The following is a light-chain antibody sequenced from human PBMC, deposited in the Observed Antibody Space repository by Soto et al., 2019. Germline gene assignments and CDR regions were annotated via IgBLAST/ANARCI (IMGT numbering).Light chain of an antibody. V-gene: IGKV1-9*01. Sequence: DIQLTQSPSFLSASVGDRVTVTCRASQGISGYLAWYQQKPGKAPKLLIYATSTLQSGVPSRFSGRGSGTEFTLTISSLQPEDFATDYCQQLYSYPVTFGQGTKLEIK. J-gene: IGKJ2*01. CDR3: QQLYSYPVT. CDR1: QGISGY. CDR2: ATS.